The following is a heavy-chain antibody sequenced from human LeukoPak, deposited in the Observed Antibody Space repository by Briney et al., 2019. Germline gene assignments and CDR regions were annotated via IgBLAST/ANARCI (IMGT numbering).Heavy chain of an antibody. CDR3: AKTKPYGTTWYGGID. D-gene: IGHD6-13*01. CDR2: TNSGGNT. CDR1: GLTVSSNY. V-gene: IGHV3-66*01. Sequence: PGGSLRLSCAASGLTVSSNYMSWVRQAPGRGLEWVSVTNSGGNTYYADSVKGRFTISRDNSKNTLYLQMNSLRAEDTAVYYCAKTKPYGTTWYGGIDWGQGALVTVSS. J-gene: IGHJ4*02.